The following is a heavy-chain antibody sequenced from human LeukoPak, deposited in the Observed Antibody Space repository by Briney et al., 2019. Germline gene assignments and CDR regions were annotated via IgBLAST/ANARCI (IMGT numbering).Heavy chain of an antibody. V-gene: IGHV3-66*01. CDR1: GFTVANNY. D-gene: IGHD4-17*01. Sequence: GGSLRLSCAASGFTVANNYMSWVRQAPGKGLEWVSVIYSGGGTYYADSVKGRFTISRDNSKNTLYLHMNSLRAEDTAVYYCARGDYGANFPLDYWGQGTLVTVSS. CDR2: IYSGGGT. CDR3: ARGDYGANFPLDY. J-gene: IGHJ4*02.